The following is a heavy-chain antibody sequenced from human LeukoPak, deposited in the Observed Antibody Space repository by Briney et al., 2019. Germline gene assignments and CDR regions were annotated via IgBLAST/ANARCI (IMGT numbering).Heavy chain of an antibody. CDR2: IWNDGSNK. J-gene: IGHJ5*02. V-gene: IGHV3-30*02. CDR3: AKDLRPVRSMVRGARPFNWFDP. Sequence: QTGGSLRLSCAASGFTFSSYGMHWVRQAPGKGLEWVAVIWNDGSNKYYADSVKGRFTISRDNSKNTLYLQMNGLRAEDTAVYYCAKDLRPVRSMVRGARPFNWFDPWGQGTLVTVSS. D-gene: IGHD3-10*01. CDR1: GFTFSSYG.